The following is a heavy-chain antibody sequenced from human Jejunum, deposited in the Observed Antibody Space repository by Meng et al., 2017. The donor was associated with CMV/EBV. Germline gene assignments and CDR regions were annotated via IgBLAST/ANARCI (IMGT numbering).Heavy chain of an antibody. Sequence: WVRQAPGEGLEWMGWMNPNNGNTGYAQKFQGRFTMTWNTSISTAYMELSSLRSEDTAIYYCASHQQFCSGGSCYSLGYYYGMDVWGQGTTVTVSS. CDR3: ASHQQFCSGGSCYSLGYYYGMDV. D-gene: IGHD2-15*01. V-gene: IGHV1-8*01. CDR2: MNPNNGNT. J-gene: IGHJ6*02.